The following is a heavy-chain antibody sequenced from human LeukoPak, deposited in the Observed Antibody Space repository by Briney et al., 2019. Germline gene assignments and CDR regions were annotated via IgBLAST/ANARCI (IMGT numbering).Heavy chain of an antibody. J-gene: IGHJ4*02. CDR3: ANGPQYNTLTGYYKVRSHLDY. Sequence: GGSLRLSCAASGFTFSNYGMQWVRQAPGKGLEWVAFIRYDGSIKHYADSVKGRFTISRDNSKNTLYLQMNSLRAEDTAVYYCANGPQYNTLTGYYKVRSHLDYWGQGTLVTVSS. V-gene: IGHV3-30*02. CDR1: GFTFSNYG. D-gene: IGHD3-9*01. CDR2: IRYDGSIK.